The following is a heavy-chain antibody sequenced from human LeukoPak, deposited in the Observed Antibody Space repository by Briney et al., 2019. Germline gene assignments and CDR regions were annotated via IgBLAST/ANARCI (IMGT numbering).Heavy chain of an antibody. D-gene: IGHD3-10*01. CDR3: ARSWGSYYNYYGMDV. V-gene: IGHV4-38-2*01. CDR1: GDSISSGYY. Sequence: LSETLSLTCAVSGDSISSGYYWGWIRQSPGKGLEWIGSVYHTGTTYYKPSLKSRVTISVDTSENQFSLKLSSVTAADSAVYYCARSWGSYYNYYGMDVWGKGTTVTVSS. CDR2: VYHTGTT. J-gene: IGHJ6*04.